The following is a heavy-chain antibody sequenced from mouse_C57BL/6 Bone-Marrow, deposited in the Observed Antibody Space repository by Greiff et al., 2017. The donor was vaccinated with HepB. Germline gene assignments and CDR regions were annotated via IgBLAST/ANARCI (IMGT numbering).Heavy chain of an antibody. J-gene: IGHJ4*01. CDR3: ARDYYYGSHYAMDY. Sequence: QVQLQQPGAELVKPGASVKLSCKASGYTFTSYWMQWVKQRPGQGLEWIGEIDPSDSYTNYNQKFKGKATLTVDTSSSTAYMQLSSLTSEDSAVYYCARDYYYGSHYAMDYWGQGTSVTVSS. CDR1: GYTFTSYW. V-gene: IGHV1-50*01. D-gene: IGHD1-1*01. CDR2: IDPSDSYT.